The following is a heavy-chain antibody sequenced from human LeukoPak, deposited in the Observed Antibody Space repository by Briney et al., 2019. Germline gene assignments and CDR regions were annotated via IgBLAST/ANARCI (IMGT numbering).Heavy chain of an antibody. D-gene: IGHD2-2*01. CDR3: ARDHQLLYDAFDI. CDR2: INPNSGGT. J-gene: IGHJ3*02. Sequence: ASVKVSCKASGGTFSSYAISWVRQAPGQGLEWMGWINPNSGGTNYAQKFQGRVTMTRDTSISTAYMELSRLRSDDTAVYYCARDHQLLYDAFDIWGQGTMVTVSS. CDR1: GGTFSSYA. V-gene: IGHV1-2*02.